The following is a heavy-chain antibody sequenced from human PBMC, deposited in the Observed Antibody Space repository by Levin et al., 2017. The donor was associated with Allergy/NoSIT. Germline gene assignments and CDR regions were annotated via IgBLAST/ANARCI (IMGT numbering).Heavy chain of an antibody. CDR3: ATAKTELATPFDY. D-gene: IGHD6-13*01. V-gene: IGHV5-51*01. CDR1: GSSFSSYW. CDR2: IYPGTSDT. J-gene: IGHJ4*02. Sequence: GESLKISCKGSGSSFSSYWIGWVRQLPGKALDWMGTIYPGTSDTSYAPSFKGKVTMSADKSTTTAYLQWSSRKASDSAIYYCATAKTELATPFDYWGQGTLVTVSS.